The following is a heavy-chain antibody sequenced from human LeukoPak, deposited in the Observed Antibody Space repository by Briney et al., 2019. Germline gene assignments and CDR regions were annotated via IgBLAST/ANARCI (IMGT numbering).Heavy chain of an antibody. D-gene: IGHD2-2*01. CDR2: INHSGST. Sequence: TSETLSLTCAVYGGSFSGYYWSWIRQPPGKGLEWIGEINHSGSTNYNPSLKSRVTISVDTSKNQFSLKLSSVTAADTAVYYCAGKVVPARSYDYWGQGTLVTVCS. CDR1: GGSFSGYY. J-gene: IGHJ4*02. V-gene: IGHV4-34*01. CDR3: AGKVVPARSYDY.